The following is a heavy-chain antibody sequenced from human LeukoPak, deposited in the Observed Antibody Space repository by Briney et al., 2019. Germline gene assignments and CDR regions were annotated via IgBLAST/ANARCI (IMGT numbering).Heavy chain of an antibody. J-gene: IGHJ3*02. Sequence: PSETLSLTCTVSAGSISSSSYYWGWLRQPPGKGLEWIGRIYYSGSTNYNPSLKSRFTISVDTSKNQFSLKLSSVTAADTAVYYCARASPNYYDSSGYYWFTQSDAFDIWGQGTMVTVSS. CDR1: AGSISSSSYY. CDR2: IYYSGST. CDR3: ARASPNYYDSSGYYWFTQSDAFDI. D-gene: IGHD3-22*01. V-gene: IGHV4-39*07.